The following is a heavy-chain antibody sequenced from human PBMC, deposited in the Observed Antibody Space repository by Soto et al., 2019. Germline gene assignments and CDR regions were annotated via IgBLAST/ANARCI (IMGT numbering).Heavy chain of an antibody. CDR3: ARVLYYYGSGSYYLPYYFDY. J-gene: IGHJ4*02. CDR2: IIPILGIA. CDR1: GGTFSSYT. Sequence: ASVKVSCKASGGTFSSYTISWVRQAPGQGLEWMGRIIPILGIANYAQKFQGRVTITADKSTSTAYMELSSLRSEDTAVYYCARVLYYYGSGSYYLPYYFDYWGQGTLVTVSS. V-gene: IGHV1-69*02. D-gene: IGHD3-10*01.